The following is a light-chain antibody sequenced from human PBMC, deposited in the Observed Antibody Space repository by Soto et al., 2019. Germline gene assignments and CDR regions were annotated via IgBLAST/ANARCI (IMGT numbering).Light chain of an antibody. V-gene: IGKV3-15*01. CDR2: GAS. CDR1: QSISSD. J-gene: IGKJ4*01. Sequence: EIVMTQSPATLSVSPGERATLSCRASQSISSDLAWYQQKPGQAPRLLIYGASTRATGIPARFSGSGSGTEFTLTISSLQSEDFAVYYCQQYKSWPPLTFGGGTKVEVK. CDR3: QQYKSWPPLT.